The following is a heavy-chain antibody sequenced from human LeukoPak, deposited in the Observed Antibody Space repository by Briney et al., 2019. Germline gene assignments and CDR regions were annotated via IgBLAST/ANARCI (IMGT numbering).Heavy chain of an antibody. V-gene: IGHV4-39*01. J-gene: IGHJ4*02. CDR1: GGSISSSSYY. D-gene: IGHD2-15*01. Sequence: SETLSLTCTVSGGSISSSSYYWGWIRQPPGKGLEWIGSIYYSGSTYYSPSLKSRVTISVDTSKNQFSLKLSSVTAADTAVYYCARAPQDIVVVVAAMEYFDYWGQGTLVTVSS. CDR3: ARAPQDIVVVVAAMEYFDY. CDR2: IYYSGST.